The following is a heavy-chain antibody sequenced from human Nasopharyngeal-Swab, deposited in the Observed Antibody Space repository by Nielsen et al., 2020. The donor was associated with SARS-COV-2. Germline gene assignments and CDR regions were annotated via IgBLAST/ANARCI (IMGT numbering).Heavy chain of an antibody. CDR1: GFTFSSYW. J-gene: IGHJ4*02. Sequence: GGSLRLSCAASGFTFSSYWMSWVRQAPGKGLEWVANIKQDGSEKYYVDSVKGRFTISRDNGKNSLYLQMNSLRAEDTAVYYCASSHYDFWSGYYLGVDYWGQGTLVTVSS. V-gene: IGHV3-7*01. CDR2: IKQDGSEK. D-gene: IGHD3-3*01. CDR3: ASSHYDFWSGYYLGVDY.